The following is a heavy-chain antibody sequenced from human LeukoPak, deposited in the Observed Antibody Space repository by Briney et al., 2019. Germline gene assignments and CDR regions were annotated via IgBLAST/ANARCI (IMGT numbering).Heavy chain of an antibody. CDR1: GYTFTSYC. Sequence: GASVKVSCKASGYTFTSYCISWVRQAPGQGLEWMGGIIPIFGTANYAQKFQGRVTITTDESTSTAYMELSSLRSEDTAVYYCARAGYSSSWYVGGWFDPWGQGTLVTVSS. J-gene: IGHJ5*02. D-gene: IGHD6-13*01. V-gene: IGHV1-69*05. CDR3: ARAGYSSSWYVGGWFDP. CDR2: IIPIFGTA.